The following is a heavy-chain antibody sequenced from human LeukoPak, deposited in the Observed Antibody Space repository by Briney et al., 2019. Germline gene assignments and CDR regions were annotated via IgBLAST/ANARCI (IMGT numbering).Heavy chain of an antibody. V-gene: IGHV3-53*01. CDR2: IYSGGST. D-gene: IGHD3-22*01. Sequence: GGSLRLSCAASGFTVSSNYMSWVRQAPGKGLEGVSVIYSGGSTYYADSVKGRFTISRDNSKNTLYLQMNSLRAEDTAVYYCARGLYYYDSSGYYYDYWGQGTLVTVSS. CDR3: ARGLYYYDSSGYYYDY. J-gene: IGHJ4*02. CDR1: GFTVSSNY.